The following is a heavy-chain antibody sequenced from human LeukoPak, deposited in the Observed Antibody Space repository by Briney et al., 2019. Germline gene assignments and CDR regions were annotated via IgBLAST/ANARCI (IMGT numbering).Heavy chain of an antibody. D-gene: IGHD5-18*01. CDR2: ISGSGGRT. CDR1: GFTFSTYA. J-gene: IGHJ4*02. V-gene: IGHV3-23*01. CDR3: AKEGYRYGYAIDY. Sequence: PGGSLRVSCAASGFTFSTYAMSWVRQAPGKGLEWVSAISGSGGRTYYADSVKGRFTISRDNSKNTLYLQMNSLRAEDTAVYYCAKEGYRYGYAIDYWGQGTLVTVSS.